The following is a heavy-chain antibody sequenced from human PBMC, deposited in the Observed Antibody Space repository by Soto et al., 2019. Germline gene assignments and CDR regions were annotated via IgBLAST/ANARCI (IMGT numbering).Heavy chain of an antibody. D-gene: IGHD6-6*01. CDR1: GYTFTGYY. CDR3: ARVSIAAPYYYYGMDV. V-gene: IGHV1-2*02. CDR2: INPNSGGT. Sequence: ASVKVSCKASGYTFTGYYMHWVLQAPGQGLEWMGWINPNSGGTNYAQKFQGRVTMARDTSISTAYMELSRLRSDDTAVYYCARVSIAAPYYYYGMDVWGQGTTVTVSS. J-gene: IGHJ6*02.